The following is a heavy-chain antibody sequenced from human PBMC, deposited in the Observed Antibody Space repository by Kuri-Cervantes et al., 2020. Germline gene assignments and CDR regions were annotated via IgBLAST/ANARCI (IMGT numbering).Heavy chain of an antibody. Sequence: SQTLSLTCVVSDYSIRSGYYWGWVRQPPGKGLEWIGSISHSGNTYYNPSLKSRVTISVDTSKNQFSLKLSSVTAADTAVYYCAGTNSGYGIGGFDHWGQGTLVTVSS. J-gene: IGHJ4*02. V-gene: IGHV4-38-2*01. D-gene: IGHD5-12*01. CDR2: ISHSGNT. CDR1: DYSIRSGYY. CDR3: AGTNSGYGIGGFDH.